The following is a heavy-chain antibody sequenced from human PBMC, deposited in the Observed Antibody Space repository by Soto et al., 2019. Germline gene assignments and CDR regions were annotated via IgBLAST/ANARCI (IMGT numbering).Heavy chain of an antibody. J-gene: IGHJ5*02. CDR3: LNVGGPRT. D-gene: IGHD1-26*01. CDR2: IRNKAHYNTT. CDR1: GFPFSDLY. V-gene: IGHV3-72*01. Sequence: EVQVVESGGGLVQPGGSLRLSCAASGFPFSDLYIDWVRQATGKGLERVARIRNKAHYNTTDYAASVKGRFTISRDDSKNSEELQMTRLKTGDTAVYYCLNVGGPRTWGQGPLVSVCS.